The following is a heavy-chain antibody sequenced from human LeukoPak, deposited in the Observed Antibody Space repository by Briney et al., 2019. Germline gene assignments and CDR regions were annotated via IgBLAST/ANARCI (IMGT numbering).Heavy chain of an antibody. CDR3: ARALRGIAVAGTGGGSGYYFDY. J-gene: IGHJ4*02. CDR2: ISAYNGNT. D-gene: IGHD6-19*01. Sequence: GASVKVSCKASGYTFTSYGISWVRQAPGQGLEWMGWISAYNGNTNYAQKLQGRVTMTTDTSASTAYMELSSLRSEDTAVYYCARALRGIAVAGTGGGSGYYFDYWGQGTLVTVSS. CDR1: GYTFTSYG. V-gene: IGHV1-18*01.